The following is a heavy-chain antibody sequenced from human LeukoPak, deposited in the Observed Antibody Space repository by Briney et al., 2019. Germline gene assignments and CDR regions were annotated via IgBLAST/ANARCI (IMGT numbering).Heavy chain of an antibody. Sequence: GASVKVSCKVSGYTLTELSMHWVRQAPGKGLEWMGGFDPEDGETIYAQKFQGRVTMTEDTSTDTAYMELSSLRSEDTAVYYCATLPTGIAVAGTNGPADYWGQGTLVTVSS. CDR1: GYTLTELS. CDR2: FDPEDGET. J-gene: IGHJ4*02. CDR3: ATLPTGIAVAGTNGPADY. D-gene: IGHD6-19*01. V-gene: IGHV1-24*01.